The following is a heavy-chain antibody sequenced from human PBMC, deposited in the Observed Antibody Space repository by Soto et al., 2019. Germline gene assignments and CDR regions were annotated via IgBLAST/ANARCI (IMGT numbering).Heavy chain of an antibody. D-gene: IGHD6-6*01. CDR1: VGPISFYY. V-gene: IGHV4-59*01. Sequence: SETPCVTCTLPVGPISFYYWSWIRQPPGKGLEWIGYIYYSGSTNYNPSLKSRVTISVDTSKNQFSLKLSSVTAADTAVYYCARWSSSGGFDYWGQGTLVTVS. CDR2: IYYSGST. CDR3: ARWSSSGGFDY. J-gene: IGHJ4*02.